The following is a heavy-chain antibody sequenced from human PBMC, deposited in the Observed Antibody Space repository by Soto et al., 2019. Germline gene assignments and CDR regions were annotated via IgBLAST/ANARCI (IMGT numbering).Heavy chain of an antibody. CDR1: GFTFSSYG. J-gene: IGHJ6*03. CDR3: AKGGRVEGAYYYYYYMDV. CDR2: ISYDGSNK. Sequence: PGGSLRLSCAASGFTFSSYGMPWVRQASGKGLEWVAVISYDGSNKYYADFVKGRFTISRDNSKNTLYLQMNRLRAENTAVYYCAKGGRVEGAYYYYYYMDVWGKGTTVTVSS. D-gene: IGHD1-26*01. V-gene: IGHV3-30*18.